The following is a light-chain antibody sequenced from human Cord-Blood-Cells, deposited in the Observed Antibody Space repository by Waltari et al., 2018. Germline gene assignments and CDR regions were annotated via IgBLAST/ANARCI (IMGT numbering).Light chain of an antibody. J-gene: IGKJ2*01. CDR2: AAT. V-gene: IGKV1-39*01. CDR1: QSISSY. Sequence: DIQMTQSPSSMPASAGDRVTITCRASQSISSYLNWYQQKPGKAPKLLIYAATSLQSGVTSRFSGSGSGTDFTLAISRLQAEDFATYYCQQSYSTPYTFGQGTKLEIK. CDR3: QQSYSTPYT.